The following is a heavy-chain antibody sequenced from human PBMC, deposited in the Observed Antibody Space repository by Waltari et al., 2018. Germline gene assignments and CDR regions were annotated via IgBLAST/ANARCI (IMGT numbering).Heavy chain of an antibody. V-gene: IGHV4-39*01. J-gene: IGHJ4*02. CDR1: GDSLKTDTYY. CDR3: ARLVWFGAWIDN. Sequence: QVQLQESGPGMLRPSETLSLTSTVSGDSLKTDTYYWGWIRQSPGKGLECLGTIHSSGTTYVPASLEPRVTISVDTFNNRFSLNLRSATAADTAVYFCARLVWFGAWIDNWGQGSLVTVSS. CDR2: IHSSGTT. D-gene: IGHD3-10*01.